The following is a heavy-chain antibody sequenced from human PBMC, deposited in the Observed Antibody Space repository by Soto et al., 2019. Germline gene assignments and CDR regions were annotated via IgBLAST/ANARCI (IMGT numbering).Heavy chain of an antibody. V-gene: IGHV3-73*01. D-gene: IGHD3-16*02. J-gene: IGHJ4*02. CDR2: IRSKANSYAT. CDR1: GFTFSGSA. Sequence: ESGGGLVQPGGSLKLSCAASGFTFSGSAMHWVRQASGKGLEWVGRIRSKANSYATAYAASVKGRFTISRDDSKNTAYLQMNSLKTEDTAVYYCTRWYYDYIWGSYRNDYWGQGTLVTVSS. CDR3: TRWYYDYIWGSYRNDY.